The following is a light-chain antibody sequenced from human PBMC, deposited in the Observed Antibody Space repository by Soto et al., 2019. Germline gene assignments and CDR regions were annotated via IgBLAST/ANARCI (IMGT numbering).Light chain of an antibody. CDR1: SSNIGAGYD. J-gene: IGLJ1*01. Sequence: QSVLTQPPSVYGAPGQRVTISCTGSSSNIGAGYDVHWYQQRPGTAPKLLIFGNINRPSGVPDRFSGSRSGTSASLAITGLPAEDEGDYYCQSYDGTLSARYVFGTGTKVTVL. CDR2: GNI. CDR3: QSYDGTLSARYV. V-gene: IGLV1-40*01.